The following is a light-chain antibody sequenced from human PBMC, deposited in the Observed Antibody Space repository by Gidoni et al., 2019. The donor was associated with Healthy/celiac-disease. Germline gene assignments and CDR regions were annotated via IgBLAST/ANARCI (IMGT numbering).Light chain of an antibody. V-gene: IGKV1-33*01. CDR3: QKYDNLPFT. J-gene: IGKJ3*01. CDR1: QDISNY. Sequence: IQMTQSPSSLSASVGDRVTITCQSSQDISNYLNWYQQKPGKDPKILIYDASNMETGVPSRCSGSGTGTDFTFTISSLQPEEIATYYCQKYDNLPFTFGRXTKVEIK. CDR2: DAS.